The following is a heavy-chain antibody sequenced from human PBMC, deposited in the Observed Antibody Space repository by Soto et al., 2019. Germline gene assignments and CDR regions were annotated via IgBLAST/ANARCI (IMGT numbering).Heavy chain of an antibody. D-gene: IGHD1-26*01. Sequence: HPGGSLRLSCAASGFTFSSYAMHWVRQAPGKGLEWVAVISYDGSNIYYADSVKGRFTISRDNSKNTLYLQMNSLRAEDTAAHYCARDSRATGAGAFDIWGLGTMVTVSS. CDR3: ARDSRATGAGAFDI. V-gene: IGHV3-30-3*01. J-gene: IGHJ3*02. CDR2: ISYDGSNI. CDR1: GFTFSSYA.